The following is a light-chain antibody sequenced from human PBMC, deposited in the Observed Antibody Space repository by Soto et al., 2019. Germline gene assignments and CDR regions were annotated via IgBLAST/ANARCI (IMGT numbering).Light chain of an antibody. CDR3: LQHNDYPPT. CDR2: IAS. V-gene: IGKV1-17*01. Sequence: DIQMTQSPSSLSASVGDRVTITCRASQDIRNELGWFQQKPGKAPKRLIYIASSLQSGVPSWFSGSGSGTEFTLTISSLQPEDYATYYCLQHNDYPPTFGQGTKVEI. J-gene: IGKJ1*01. CDR1: QDIRNE.